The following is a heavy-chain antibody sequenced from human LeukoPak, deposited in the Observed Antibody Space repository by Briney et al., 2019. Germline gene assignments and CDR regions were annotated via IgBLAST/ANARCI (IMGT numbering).Heavy chain of an antibody. V-gene: IGHV4-38-2*02. Sequence: SETLSLTCTVSGYSISSGYYWGWIRQPPGKGLEWIGSIYYSGSTYYNPSLKSRVTISVDTSKNQFSLKLSSVTAADTAVYYCARDRYWGQGTLVTVSS. CDR3: ARDRY. J-gene: IGHJ4*02. CDR1: GYSISSGYY. CDR2: IYYSGST.